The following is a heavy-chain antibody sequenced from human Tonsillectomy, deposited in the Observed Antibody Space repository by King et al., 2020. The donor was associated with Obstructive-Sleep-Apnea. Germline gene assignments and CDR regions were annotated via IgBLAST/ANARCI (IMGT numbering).Heavy chain of an antibody. CDR1: GFTFKIYV. J-gene: IGHJ4*02. V-gene: IGHV3-23*04. Sequence: VQRVESGGALVQPGVSLRLFCAVSGFTFKIYVMNWVRQSPGKGVEWVSSSDADGDSEYTADCVKGRLTISRDNSKNTLYLQMNSLRAEDTAIYYCATSWSGYYYFDYWGQGSLVTVSS. CDR3: ATSWSGYYYFDY. CDR2: SDADGDSE. D-gene: IGHD3-3*01.